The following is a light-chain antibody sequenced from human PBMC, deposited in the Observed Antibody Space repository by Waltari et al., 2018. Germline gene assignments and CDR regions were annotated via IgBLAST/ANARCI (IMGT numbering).Light chain of an antibody. CDR3: HSYDSSLSGAI. V-gene: IGLV1-40*01. CDR1: NSNIGANFG. Sequence: QSVLTPPPSVSGAPGQRVTISCTGSNSNIGANFGVHWYQQLPGTAPKLLIYGNKNRPSGVPDRFSGSKSGTSASLTITGLQAEDEADYYCHSYDSSLSGAIFGGGTKVTVL. J-gene: IGLJ2*01. CDR2: GNK.